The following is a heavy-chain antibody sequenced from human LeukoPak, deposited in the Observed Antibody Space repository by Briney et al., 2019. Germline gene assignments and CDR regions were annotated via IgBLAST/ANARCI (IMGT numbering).Heavy chain of an antibody. CDR2: IDSKWNT. CDR3: GGSATVTTGYFDY. V-gene: IGHV4-39*07. D-gene: IGHD4-11*01. Sequence: SETLSLPCSVSGGSLSSTGHYGGWSRWSPEKGLDWIASIDSKWNTSYNTSVKNPVSMSLDTFKSQCSLKLTSMTAAEAAVYYCGGSATVTTGYFDYWGQGALVTVSS. CDR1: GGSLSSTGHY. J-gene: IGHJ4*02.